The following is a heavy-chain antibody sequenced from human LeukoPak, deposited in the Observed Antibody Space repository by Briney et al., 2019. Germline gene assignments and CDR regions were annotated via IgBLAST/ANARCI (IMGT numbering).Heavy chain of an antibody. CDR1: GGTSSSYT. Sequence: GSSVKVSCKASGGTSSSYTISWVRQAPGQGLEWMGRIIPILGIANYAQKFQGRVTITADKSTSTAYMELSSLRSEDTAVYYCARDEVGANGVDYWGQGTLVTVSS. V-gene: IGHV1-69*04. CDR2: IIPILGIA. D-gene: IGHD1-26*01. J-gene: IGHJ4*02. CDR3: ARDEVGANGVDY.